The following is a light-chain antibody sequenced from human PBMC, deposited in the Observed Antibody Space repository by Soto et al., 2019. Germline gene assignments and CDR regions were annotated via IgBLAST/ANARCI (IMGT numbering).Light chain of an antibody. CDR1: SSDVGAYDF. CDR3: TSYTSSNTLYV. Sequence: QSAPTQPASVSGSPGQSITISCTGTSSDVGAYDFVSWYQQHPDKAPKLMIYDVSNRPSGVSDRFSGPKSGNTASLTISGLLAEDEADYYCTSYTSSNTLYVFGTGTKLTVL. CDR2: DVS. J-gene: IGLJ1*01. V-gene: IGLV2-14*01.